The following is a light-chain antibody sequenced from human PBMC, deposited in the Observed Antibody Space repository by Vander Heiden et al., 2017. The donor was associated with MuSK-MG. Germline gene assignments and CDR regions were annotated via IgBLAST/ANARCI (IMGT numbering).Light chain of an antibody. V-gene: IGLV3-1*01. CDR3: QAWDSSTVV. J-gene: IGLJ2*01. Sequence: SYELTQPPSFSVPPGQTASITCSGDKLGDKYACWHQQKPGQSPVLVIYQDSKRPSGIPERFSGSNSGNTATLTISGTQAMDEADYYCQAWDSSTVVFGGGTKLTVL. CDR2: QDS. CDR1: KLGDKY.